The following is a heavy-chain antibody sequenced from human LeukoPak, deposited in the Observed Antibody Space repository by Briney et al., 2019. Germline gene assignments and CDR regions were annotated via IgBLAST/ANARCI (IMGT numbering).Heavy chain of an antibody. V-gene: IGHV4-39*01. Sequence: SETLSLTCTVSGGSISSSSYYWGWIRQPPGKGLEWIGSIYYSGSTYYNPSLKSRVTISVDTSKNQFSLKLSSVTAADTAVYYCASHRGSSWVFDYWGQGTLVTVSP. CDR1: GGSISSSSYY. J-gene: IGHJ4*02. D-gene: IGHD6-13*01. CDR2: IYYSGST. CDR3: ASHRGSSWVFDY.